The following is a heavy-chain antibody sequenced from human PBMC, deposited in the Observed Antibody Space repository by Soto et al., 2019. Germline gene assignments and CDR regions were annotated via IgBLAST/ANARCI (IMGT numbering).Heavy chain of an antibody. CDR2: IRSKANSYAT. CDR3: TRRPLDTAMVYYFDY. D-gene: IGHD5-18*01. V-gene: IGHV3-73*02. J-gene: IGHJ4*02. Sequence: EVQLVESGGGLVQPGGSLKLSCAASGFTFSGSAMHWVRQASGKGLEWVGSIRSKANSYATAYAASVKGRFTISRDDSKNTAYLQMNSLKTEDTAVYYCTRRPLDTAMVYYFDYWGQGTLVTVSS. CDR1: GFTFSGSA.